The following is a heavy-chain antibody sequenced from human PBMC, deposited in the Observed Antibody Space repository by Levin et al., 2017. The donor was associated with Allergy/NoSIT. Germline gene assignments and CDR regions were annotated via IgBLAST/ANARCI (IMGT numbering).Heavy chain of an antibody. CDR1: GYTLTELS. J-gene: IGHJ4*02. CDR2: FDPEDGET. Sequence: ASVKVSCKVSGYTLTELSMHWVRQAPGKGLEWMGGFDPEDGETIYAQKFQGRVTMTEDTSTDTAYMELSSLRSEDTAVYYCASTWIQLWPPYFDYWGQGTLVTVSS. CDR3: ASTWIQLWPPYFDY. V-gene: IGHV1-24*01. D-gene: IGHD5-18*01.